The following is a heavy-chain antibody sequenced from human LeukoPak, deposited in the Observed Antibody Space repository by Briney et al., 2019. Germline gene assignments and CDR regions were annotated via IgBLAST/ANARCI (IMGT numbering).Heavy chain of an antibody. D-gene: IGHD3-22*01. V-gene: IGHV4-39*07. J-gene: IGHJ4*02. CDR3: ARSYGDYYDSSGYYPIDY. CDR1: GGSISSSDYY. Sequence: PSETLSLTCNVSGGSISSSDYYWGWIRQPPGKGLEWIGNIYYSGSTYYNPSLKSRVTISVDTSKNQFSLKLSSVTAADTAVYYCARSYGDYYDSSGYYPIDYWGQGTLVTVSS. CDR2: IYYSGST.